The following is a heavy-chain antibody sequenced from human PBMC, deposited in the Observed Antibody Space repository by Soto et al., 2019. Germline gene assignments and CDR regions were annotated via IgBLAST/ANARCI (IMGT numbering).Heavy chain of an antibody. CDR2: IKQDGSEK. D-gene: IGHD1-26*01. J-gene: IGHJ6*03. Sequence: EVQLVESGGGLVQPGGSLRLSCAASGFTFSSYWMSWVRQAPGKGLEWVANIKQDGSEKYYVDSVKGRFTISRDNAKNSLYLQMNSLRAEDTAVYYCARNSGSYELHYMDVWGKGPTVTVSS. CDR1: GFTFSSYW. CDR3: ARNSGSYELHYMDV. V-gene: IGHV3-7*01.